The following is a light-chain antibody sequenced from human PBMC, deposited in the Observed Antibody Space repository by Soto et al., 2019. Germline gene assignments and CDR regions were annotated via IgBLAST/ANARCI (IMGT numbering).Light chain of an antibody. V-gene: IGLV2-23*02. Sequence: QSALTQPASVSGSPGQSITISCTGTSSDVGSYNLVSWYQQHPGKAPKLMIYEVSKRPSGVSNRFSGSKSGNTACLTISGLQAEDEADYDCCSYAGSSTWVFGGGTQLTVL. CDR2: EVS. CDR3: CSYAGSSTWV. CDR1: SSDVGSYNL. J-gene: IGLJ3*02.